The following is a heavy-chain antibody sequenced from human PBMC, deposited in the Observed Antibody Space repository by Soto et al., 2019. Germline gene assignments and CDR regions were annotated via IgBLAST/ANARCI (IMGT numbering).Heavy chain of an antibody. CDR3: ARAMSYDDSSGYHVDY. CDR1: GFTFSSYE. J-gene: IGHJ4*02. Sequence: GGSLRLSCTASGFTFSSYEMNWVRQAPGKGLEWVSYISSTGTLIYYADSVKGRFTISRDNAKSSLYLQMNSLRAEDTAVYYCARAMSYDDSSGYHVDYWGKGTLVTVS. V-gene: IGHV3-48*03. D-gene: IGHD3-22*01. CDR2: ISSTGTLI.